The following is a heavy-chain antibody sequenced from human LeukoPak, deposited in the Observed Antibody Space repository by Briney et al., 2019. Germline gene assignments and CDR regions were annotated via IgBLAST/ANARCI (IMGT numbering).Heavy chain of an antibody. Sequence: SETLSLTCAVYGGSLSGYYWSWIRQPPGKGLEWIGEINHSGSTNYNPSLKSRVTISVDTSKNQFSLKLSSVTAADTAVYYCARHAGSGWRDYFDYWGQGTLVTVSS. CDR3: ARHAGSGWRDYFDY. CDR1: GGSLSGYY. D-gene: IGHD6-19*01. CDR2: INHSGST. V-gene: IGHV4-34*01. J-gene: IGHJ4*02.